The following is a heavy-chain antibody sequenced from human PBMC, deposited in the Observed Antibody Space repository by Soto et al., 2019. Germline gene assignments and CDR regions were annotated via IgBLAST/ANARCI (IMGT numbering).Heavy chain of an antibody. Sequence: QVQLVESGGGVVQPGRSLRLSCAASGFTFSSYAMHWVRQAPGKGLERMAVISYDGSNKYYAASVNGRFTISRDNSKNTLYLQMNSLRAEATAVYYCARCRYKYDSCGMDVWGQGTTVTVS. V-gene: IGHV3-30-3*01. D-gene: IGHD1-1*01. CDR3: ARCRYKYDSCGMDV. J-gene: IGHJ6*02. CDR2: ISYDGSNK. CDR1: GFTFSSYA.